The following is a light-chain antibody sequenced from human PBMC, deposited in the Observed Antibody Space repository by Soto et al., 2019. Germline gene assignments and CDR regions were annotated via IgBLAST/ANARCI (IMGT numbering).Light chain of an antibody. CDR3: QQRKT. CDR2: AAS. Sequence: DIQMTQSPSSLSASVGDRVTITCRASQSISSYLNWYQQKPGKAPKLLIYAASSLQSGVPSRFRGSGSGTDFTLTISSLQPEDFATYYCQQRKTFGQGTKVEIK. V-gene: IGKV1-39*01. J-gene: IGKJ1*01. CDR1: QSISSY.